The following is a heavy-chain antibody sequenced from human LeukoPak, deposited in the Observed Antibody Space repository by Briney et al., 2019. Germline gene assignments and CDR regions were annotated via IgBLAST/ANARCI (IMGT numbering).Heavy chain of an antibody. V-gene: IGHV3-23*01. CDR2: ISGSGGST. J-gene: IGHJ4*02. CDR3: AKDMRRRDGYSNFDY. Sequence: GGSLRLSCAVSGFTFSSYAMSWVRQAPGKGLEWVSAISGSGGSTYYADSVKGRFTISRDNSKNTLYLQMNSLRAEDTAVYYCAKDMRRRDGYSNFDYWGQGTLVTVSS. CDR1: GFTFSSYA. D-gene: IGHD5-24*01.